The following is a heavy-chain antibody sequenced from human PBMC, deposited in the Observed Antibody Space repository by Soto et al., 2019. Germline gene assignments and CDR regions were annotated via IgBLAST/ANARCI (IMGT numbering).Heavy chain of an antibody. V-gene: IGHV4-59*12. CDR2: IYYSGST. J-gene: IGHJ4*02. CDR3: ARTYYDFWSGYSGAFDY. D-gene: IGHD3-3*01. CDR1: GGSISSYY. Sequence: SETLSLTCTVSGGSISSYYWSWIRQPPGKGLEWIGYIYYSGSTNYNPSLKSRVTISVDTSKNQFSLKLSSVTAADTAVYYRARTYYDFWSGYSGAFDYWGQGTLVTVSS.